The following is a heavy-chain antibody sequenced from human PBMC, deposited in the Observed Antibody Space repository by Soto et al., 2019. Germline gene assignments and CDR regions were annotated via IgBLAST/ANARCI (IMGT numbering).Heavy chain of an antibody. V-gene: IGHV1-69*06. CDR3: ARGPNWGYRFDS. Sequence: QVQLVQSGAEVKKPGSSVNVSCEASGGTFSGHAISWVRQAPGQGPEWMGGLIPLFGTTQHAQNFQDRLTITADKSTSTAYMELTSLRFEDTAIYYCARGPNWGYRFDSWGQGTLVNVSS. CDR1: GGTFSGHA. CDR2: LIPLFGTT. J-gene: IGHJ4*02. D-gene: IGHD7-27*01.